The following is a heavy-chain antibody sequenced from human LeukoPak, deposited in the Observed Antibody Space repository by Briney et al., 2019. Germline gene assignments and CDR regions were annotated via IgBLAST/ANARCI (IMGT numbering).Heavy chain of an antibody. CDR3: ARDSGYCSSTGCYVHYFDY. Sequence: GGSLRLSCAASGFTFNSYSMNWVRQTPGKGLEWVSSISSSSGYINYADSVKGRFTVSRDNAKNSLYLQMNSLRAEDTAVYYCARDSGYCSSTGCYVHYFDYWGQGTLVT. D-gene: IGHD2-2*01. V-gene: IGHV3-21*01. CDR1: GFTFNSYS. J-gene: IGHJ4*02. CDR2: ISSSSGYI.